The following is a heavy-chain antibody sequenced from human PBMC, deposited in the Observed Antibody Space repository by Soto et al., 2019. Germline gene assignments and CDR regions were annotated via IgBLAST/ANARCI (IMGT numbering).Heavy chain of an antibody. Sequence: SVKVSCKASGGSPSTNPISWVRQAPGQGLEWMGGTGSGTGPGNHAQKFQGRLTVTADKSTSTVYMELTNLSSEDTAVYYCARRDSGGFYRFFDSWGQGTLVTVSS. CDR3: ARRDSGGFYRFFDS. D-gene: IGHD2-15*01. CDR2: TGSGTGPG. V-gene: IGHV1-69*06. CDR1: GGSPSTNP. J-gene: IGHJ4*02.